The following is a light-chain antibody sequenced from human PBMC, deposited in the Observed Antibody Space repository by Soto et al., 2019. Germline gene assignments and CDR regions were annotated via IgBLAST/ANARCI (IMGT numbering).Light chain of an antibody. J-gene: IGKJ1*01. V-gene: IGKV1-5*01. CDR3: QQYNDEPLT. CDR2: DAS. CDR1: QNIGNW. Sequence: DIQMTQSPSTLSASVGDRVTITCRASQNIGNWLAWYQQKPGKTPDLLIYDASSLESGVPLRFSGSGSGTEFTLTISSLQTDDSATYYCQQYNDEPLTFGQGTKVDIK.